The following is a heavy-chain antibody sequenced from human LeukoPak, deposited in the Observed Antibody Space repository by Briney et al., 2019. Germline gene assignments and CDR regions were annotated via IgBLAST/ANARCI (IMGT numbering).Heavy chain of an antibody. J-gene: IGHJ3*02. D-gene: IGHD3-22*01. CDR3: ARHSSGYYLVYGAFDI. CDR2: IYPVDSDT. Sequence: GESLKISCKGSGYSFTSYWIGWVRQMPGKGLEWMGIIYPVDSDTRYSPSFQGHVTISADKSISTAYLQWSSLKASDTAMYYCARHSSGYYLVYGAFDIWGRGTMVTVSS. CDR1: GYSFTSYW. V-gene: IGHV5-51*01.